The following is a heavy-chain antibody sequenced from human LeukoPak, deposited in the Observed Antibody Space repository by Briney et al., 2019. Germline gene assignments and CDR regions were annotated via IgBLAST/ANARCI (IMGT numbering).Heavy chain of an antibody. V-gene: IGHV3-21*01. D-gene: IGHD2-15*01. Sequence: GGSLRLSCAASGFTFSSYSMNWVRQAPGKGLEWVSSISYSSSSIYYADSVKGRFTISRDNAKNSLYLQMNSLRDEDTAVYYCARRSGYCSGGSCPYFDYWGQGTLVTVSS. CDR2: ISYSSSSI. CDR1: GFTFSSYS. J-gene: IGHJ4*02. CDR3: ARRSGYCSGGSCPYFDY.